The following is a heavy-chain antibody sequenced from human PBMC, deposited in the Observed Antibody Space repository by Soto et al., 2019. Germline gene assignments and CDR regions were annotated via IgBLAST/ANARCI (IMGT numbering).Heavy chain of an antibody. J-gene: IGHJ4*02. D-gene: IGHD6-13*01. V-gene: IGHV1-2*04. CDR3: GSRIAAAGPFDY. Sequence: GASVKVSCKASGYTFTGYYMHWVRQAPGQGLEWMGWINPNSGGTNYAQKFQGWVTMTRDTSISTAYMELSRLRSEDTAVYYCGSRIAAAGPFDYWGQGTLVTVSS. CDR2: INPNSGGT. CDR1: GYTFTGYY.